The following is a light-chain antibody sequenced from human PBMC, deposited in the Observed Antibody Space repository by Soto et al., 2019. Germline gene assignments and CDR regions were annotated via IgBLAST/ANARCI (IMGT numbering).Light chain of an antibody. J-gene: IGLJ2*01. CDR1: SSNIGALYD. V-gene: IGLV1-40*01. CDR2: DNN. Sequence: QAVVTQPPSVSGAPGQRVTISCTGSSSNIGALYDVNWYQQLPGTAPKLLIYDNNNRPSGVPDRFSGSKSGTSASLPITGLQAEEDADDYCQSYDNSLSGHVVFGGGTKLTVL. CDR3: QSYDNSLSGHVV.